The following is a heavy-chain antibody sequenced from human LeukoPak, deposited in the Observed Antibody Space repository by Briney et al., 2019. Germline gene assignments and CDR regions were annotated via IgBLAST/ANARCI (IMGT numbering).Heavy chain of an antibody. J-gene: IGHJ2*01. CDR1: GGSISSYY. CDR2: IYYSGST. V-gene: IGHV4-59*01. D-gene: IGHD6-13*01. CDR3: ARVGAPYSSSWYSYWYFDL. Sequence: SETLSLTCTVSGGSISSYYWSWIRQPPGKGLEWIGYIYYSGSTNYNPSLQSRVTISVDTSKNQFSPKMSSVTAADTAVYYCARVGAPYSSSWYSYWYFDLWGRGTLVTVSS.